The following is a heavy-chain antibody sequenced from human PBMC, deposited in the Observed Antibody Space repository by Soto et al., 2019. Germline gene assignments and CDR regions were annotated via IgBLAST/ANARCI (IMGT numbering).Heavy chain of an antibody. Sequence: SETLSLTCAVYGGSFSGYYWSWIRQPPGEGLEWIGYIYYSGSTNYNPSLKSRVTISVDTSKNQFSLKLSSVTAADTAAYYCARDQKDIVVVPAAQYYYYYGMDVWGQGTTVTVSS. CDR2: IYYSGST. CDR1: GGSFSGYY. D-gene: IGHD2-2*01. V-gene: IGHV4-59*01. J-gene: IGHJ6*02. CDR3: ARDQKDIVVVPAAQYYYYYGMDV.